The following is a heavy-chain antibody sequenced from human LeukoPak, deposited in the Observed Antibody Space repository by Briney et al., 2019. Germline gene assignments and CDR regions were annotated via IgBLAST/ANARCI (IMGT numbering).Heavy chain of an antibody. V-gene: IGHV1-69*13. CDR3: ASGLSNGFWSGYYTLDY. CDR1: GYTFTSYD. CDR2: IIPIFGTA. Sequence: SVKVSCKASGYTFTSYDINWVRQAPGRGLEWMGGIIPIFGTANYAQKFQGRVTITADESTSTAYMELSSLRSEDTAVYYCASGLSNGFWSGYYTLDYWGQGTLVTVSS. D-gene: IGHD3-3*01. J-gene: IGHJ4*02.